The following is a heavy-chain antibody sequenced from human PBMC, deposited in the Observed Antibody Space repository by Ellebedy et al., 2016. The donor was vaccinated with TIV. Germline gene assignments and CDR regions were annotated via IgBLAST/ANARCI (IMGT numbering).Heavy chain of an antibody. CDR1: GGSISSSSYY. CDR2: IYHSGST. CDR3: ARDYYDSSGYYDAFDI. Sequence: SETLSLTCTVSGGSISSSSYYWGWIRQPPGKGLEWIGSIYHSGSTYYNPSLKSRVTISVDTSKNQFSLKLSSVTAADTAVYYCARDYYDSSGYYDAFDIWGQGTMVTVSS. D-gene: IGHD3-22*01. V-gene: IGHV4-39*07. J-gene: IGHJ3*02.